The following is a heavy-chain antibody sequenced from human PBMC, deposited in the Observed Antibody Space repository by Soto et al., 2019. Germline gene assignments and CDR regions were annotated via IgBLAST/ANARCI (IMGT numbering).Heavy chain of an antibody. CDR2: IYYSGST. CDR3: ASLPLYCSSTSCYFSADV. CDR1: GGSISSGDYY. J-gene: IGHJ6*02. D-gene: IGHD2-2*01. Sequence: LSLTCTVSGGSISSGDYYWSWIRQPPGKGLEWIGYIYYSGSTYYNPSLKSRVTISVDTSKNQFSLKLSSVTAADTAVYYCASLPLYCSSTSCYFSADVWGQGTTVTVSS. V-gene: IGHV4-30-4*01.